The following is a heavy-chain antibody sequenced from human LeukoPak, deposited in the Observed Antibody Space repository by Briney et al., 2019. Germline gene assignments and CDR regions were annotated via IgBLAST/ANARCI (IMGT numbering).Heavy chain of an antibody. V-gene: IGHV3-7*01. CDR1: GFTFSGYW. D-gene: IGHD3-10*01. J-gene: IGHJ3*02. CDR3: ARGFDGRSGFDI. CDR2: INEDGSEK. Sequence: RGGSLSLSCAVSGFTFSGYWMSWVRQAPGNGLEWVAHINEDGSEKYYVDSVKGRFTISRDNAKNSLYLQMNSLRAEATTLYYCARGFDGRSGFDIWGRGTMVTVSS.